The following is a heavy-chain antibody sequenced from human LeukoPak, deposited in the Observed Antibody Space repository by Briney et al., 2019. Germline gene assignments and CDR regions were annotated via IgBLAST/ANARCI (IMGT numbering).Heavy chain of an antibody. CDR3: ARHGDDYGVDY. CDR1: GGSISTSSYY. Sequence: SETLSLTCTVSGGSISTSSYYWAWIRQPPGKGLEWIGSIYYSGGTSYNPSLKSRVTISVDTSKNQFSLKLSSVTAADTAVYYCARHGDDYGVDYWGQGTLVTVSS. V-gene: IGHV4-39*01. J-gene: IGHJ4*02. CDR2: IYYSGGT. D-gene: IGHD4-17*01.